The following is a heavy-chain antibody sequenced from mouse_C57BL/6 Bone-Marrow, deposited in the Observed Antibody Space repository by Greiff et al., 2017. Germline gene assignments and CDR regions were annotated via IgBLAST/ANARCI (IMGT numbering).Heavy chain of an antibody. Sequence: VQGVESGAELVRPGASVTLSCKASGYTFTDYEMHWVKQTPVHGLEWIGAIDPETGGTAYNQKFKGKAILTADKSSSTAYMELRSLTSEDSAVYDCTNIWVAYWGQGTLVTVSA. CDR3: TNIWVAY. V-gene: IGHV1-15*01. CDR2: IDPETGGT. D-gene: IGHD1-3*01. J-gene: IGHJ3*01. CDR1: GYTFTDYE.